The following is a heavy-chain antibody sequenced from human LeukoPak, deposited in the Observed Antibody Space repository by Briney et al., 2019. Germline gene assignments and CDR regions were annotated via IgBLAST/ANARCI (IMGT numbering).Heavy chain of an antibody. CDR2: ITSSSSCI. J-gene: IGHJ5*02. CDR1: GFTFSSYS. CDR3: ARDLTVTSTCWFDR. V-gene: IGHV3-21*01. Sequence: PGGSLRLSCAVSGFTFSSYSMNWVRQAPGKGLEWVSSITSSSSCIYYADSVKGRFTISRDNAKNSLYLQMNSLRAEDTAVYYCARDLTVTSTCWFDRWGQGTLVTVSS. D-gene: IGHD4-11*01.